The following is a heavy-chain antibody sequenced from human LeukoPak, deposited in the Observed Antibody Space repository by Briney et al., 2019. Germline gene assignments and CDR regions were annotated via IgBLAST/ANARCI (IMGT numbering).Heavy chain of an antibody. J-gene: IGHJ4*02. D-gene: IGHD3-22*01. CDR1: GFRFSGYG. CDR3: AKSHEPYYYDSSGYYDDY. V-gene: IGHV3-23*01. CDR2: ISAGSGST. Sequence: PGGSLRLSCAASGFRFSGYGMSWVRQAPGKGLEWVSSISAGSGSTDYADSVKGRFTISRDDSKNTLYLQMKSLKAEGTAVYYCAKSHEPYYYDSSGYYDDYWGQGTLVTVSS.